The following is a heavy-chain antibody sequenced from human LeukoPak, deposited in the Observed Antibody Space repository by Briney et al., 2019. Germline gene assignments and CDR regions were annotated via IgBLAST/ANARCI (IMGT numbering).Heavy chain of an antibody. CDR2: IIPIFGIA. V-gene: IGHV1-69*04. D-gene: IGHD5-12*01. J-gene: IGHJ4*02. CDR3: ARETDIVATIPGLFDY. CDR1: GGTFSSYA. Sequence: SVKVSCKASGGTFSSYAISWVRQAPGQGLEWMGRIIPIFGIANYAQKFQGRVTITADKSTSTAYMELSSLRSEDTAVYYCARETDIVATIPGLFDYWGQGTLVTASS.